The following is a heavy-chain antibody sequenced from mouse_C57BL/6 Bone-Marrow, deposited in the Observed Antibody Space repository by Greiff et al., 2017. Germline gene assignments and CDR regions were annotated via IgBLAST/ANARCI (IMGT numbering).Heavy chain of an antibody. CDR3: ARDYNYPSFAY. D-gene: IGHD2-12*01. J-gene: IGHJ3*01. V-gene: IGHV1-50*01. CDR1: GYTFTSYW. Sequence: QVQLQQPGAELVKPGASVKLSCKASGYTFTSYWMQWVKQRPGQGLEWIGEIDPSASYTNYTQKFKGKATLTVDTSSSTAYMQLSSLTSEDSAVYYCARDYNYPSFAYWGQGTLVTVSA. CDR2: IDPSASYT.